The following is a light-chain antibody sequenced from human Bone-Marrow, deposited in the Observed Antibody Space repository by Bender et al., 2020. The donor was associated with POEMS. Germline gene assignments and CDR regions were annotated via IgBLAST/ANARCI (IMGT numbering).Light chain of an antibody. J-gene: IGLJ2*01. CDR2: DVG. Sequence: QSALTQPASVSGSPGQSITISCTGTSSDVGGSNYVSWYQQHAGEAPKLMVYDVGNRPSGVSSRFSGSKSGDTASLTISGLQAEDEADYYCCSYAGTYVIFGGGSKLTVL. CDR1: SSDVGGSNY. V-gene: IGLV2-14*03. CDR3: CSYAGTYVI.